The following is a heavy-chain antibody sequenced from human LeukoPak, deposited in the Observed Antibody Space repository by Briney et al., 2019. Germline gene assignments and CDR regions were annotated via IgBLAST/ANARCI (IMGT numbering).Heavy chain of an antibody. D-gene: IGHD4-23*01. V-gene: IGHV4-59*01. J-gene: IGHJ4*02. CDR1: GGSISSYF. CDR3: AKASVTTAVLFDS. Sequence: PSETLSLTCTVSGGSISSYFWNWIRQPPGQGLEWIGYISNTGITKYNPSLKSRVAISADTSKNQFSLNLNSVTAADTAVYYGAKASVTTAVLFDSWGQGTLVAVSS. CDR2: ISNTGIT.